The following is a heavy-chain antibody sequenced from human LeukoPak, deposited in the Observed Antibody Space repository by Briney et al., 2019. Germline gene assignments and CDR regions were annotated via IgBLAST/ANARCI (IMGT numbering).Heavy chain of an antibody. D-gene: IGHD2-2*01. CDR3: ARKESIVVVPAAALEAFDI. CDR2: IWYDGSNK. V-gene: IGHV3-33*01. J-gene: IGHJ3*02. CDR1: GFTFSSYG. Sequence: PGGSLRLSCAASGFTFSSYGMHWVRQAPGKGLEWVAVIWYDGSNKYYADSVKGRFTISRDNSKNTLYLQMNSLRAEDTAVYYCARKESIVVVPAAALEAFDIWGQGTMVTVSS.